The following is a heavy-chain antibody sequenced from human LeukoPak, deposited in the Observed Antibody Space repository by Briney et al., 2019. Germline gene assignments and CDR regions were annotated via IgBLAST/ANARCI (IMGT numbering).Heavy chain of an antibody. CDR1: GGTFSSYA. V-gene: IGHV1-69*05. Sequence: GASVKVSCKASGGTFSSYAISWVRQAPGQGLEWMGGIVPIFGTANYAQKFQGRVTITTDESTGTAYMELSSLRSEDTAVYYCARERDSGSYLGDAFDIWGQGTMVTVSS. D-gene: IGHD1-26*01. J-gene: IGHJ3*02. CDR2: IVPIFGTA. CDR3: ARERDSGSYLGDAFDI.